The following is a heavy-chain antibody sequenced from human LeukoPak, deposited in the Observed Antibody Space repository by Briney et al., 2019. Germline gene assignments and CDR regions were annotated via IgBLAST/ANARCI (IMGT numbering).Heavy chain of an antibody. CDR1: VFTFGSHA. CDR2: INSSGNST. CDR3: ARDFWDDFEYFDL. D-gene: IGHD3-3*01. Sequence: GSLLLSCAAAVFTFGSHAMSWVRPAAGKGLGGVSAINSSGNSTYYAASVEGLVIISRDNSKNTLYLQMNSLKVEDTGLYYCARDFWDDFEYFDLWGRGTLVTVSS. J-gene: IGHJ2*01. V-gene: IGHV3-23*05.